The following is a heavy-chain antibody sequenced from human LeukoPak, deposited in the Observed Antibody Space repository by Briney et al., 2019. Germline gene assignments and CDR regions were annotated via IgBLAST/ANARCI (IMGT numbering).Heavy chain of an antibody. J-gene: IGHJ4*02. D-gene: IGHD3-22*01. CDR3: ARAGYYYDSSGYLDY. V-gene: IGHV4-61*02. CDR1: GGSISSGSYY. CDR2: IYTSGST. Sequence: SETLSLTCTVSGGSISSGSYYWSWIRQPAGKGLEWIGRIYTSGSTNYNPSLKSRVTISVDTSKNQFSLKLSSVTAADTAVYYCARAGYYYDSSGYLDYWGQGTLVTVSS.